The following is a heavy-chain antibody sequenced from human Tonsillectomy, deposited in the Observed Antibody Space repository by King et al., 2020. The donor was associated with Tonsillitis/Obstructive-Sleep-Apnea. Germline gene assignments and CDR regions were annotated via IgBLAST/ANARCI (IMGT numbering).Heavy chain of an antibody. CDR3: ARVKDYYDSSGYYPTYYFDY. J-gene: IGHJ4*02. CDR2: IKQDGSEK. V-gene: IGHV3-7*03. Sequence: VQLVESGGGLVQPGGSLRLSCAASGFTFSSYWMSWVRQAPGKGLEWVAIIKQDGSEKYYVDSVKGRFTISRDNAKNSLYLQMNSLRAEDTAVYYCARVKDYYDSSGYYPTYYFDYWGQGTLVTVSS. CDR1: GFTFSSYW. D-gene: IGHD3-22*01.